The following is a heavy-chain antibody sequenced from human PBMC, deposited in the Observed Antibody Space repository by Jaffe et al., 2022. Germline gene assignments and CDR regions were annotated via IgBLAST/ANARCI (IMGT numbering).Heavy chain of an antibody. CDR1: GFTFSSYE. J-gene: IGHJ4*02. V-gene: IGHV3-48*03. Sequence: EVQLVESGGGLVQPGGSLRLSCAASGFTFSSYEMNWVRQAPGKGLEWVSYISSSGSTIYYADSVKGRFTISRDNAKNSLYLQMNSLRAEDTAVYYCARARYDWNYEAFDYWGQGTLVTVSS. CDR2: ISSSGSTI. CDR3: ARARYDWNYEAFDY. D-gene: IGHD1-7*01.